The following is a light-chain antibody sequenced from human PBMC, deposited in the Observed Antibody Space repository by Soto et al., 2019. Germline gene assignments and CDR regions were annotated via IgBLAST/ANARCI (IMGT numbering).Light chain of an antibody. J-gene: IGKJ1*01. CDR3: QQYNSYSRT. CDR2: KAS. Sequence: DIQMTQSPSTLSGSVGYRVTITCRASQTISSWLAWYQQKPGKAPKLLIYKASSLESGVPSRFSGSGSGTEFTLTISSLQPDDFATYYCQQYNSYSRTFGQGTKVDIK. V-gene: IGKV1-5*03. CDR1: QTISSW.